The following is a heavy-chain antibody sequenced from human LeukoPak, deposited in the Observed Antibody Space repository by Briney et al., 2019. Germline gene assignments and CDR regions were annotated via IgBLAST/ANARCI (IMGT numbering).Heavy chain of an antibody. J-gene: IGHJ4*02. D-gene: IGHD1-26*01. CDR2: INPSGGST. CDR3: ARDPYRRNYFDY. CDR1: GYTFSGYY. V-gene: IGHV1-46*01. Sequence: ASVKVSCKASGYTFSGYYIHWVRQAPGQGLEWMGIINPSGGSTSYAQKFQGRVTMTRDMSTSTVYMELSSLRSEDTAVYYCARDPYRRNYFDYWGQGTLVTVSS.